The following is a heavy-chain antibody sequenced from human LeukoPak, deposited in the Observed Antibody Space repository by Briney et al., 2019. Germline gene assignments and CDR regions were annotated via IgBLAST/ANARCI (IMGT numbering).Heavy chain of an antibody. CDR2: ISSSSSTI. CDR1: AFTFSSYS. V-gene: IGHV3-48*01. D-gene: IGHD4-17*01. Sequence: GRSLRPSCAAAAFTFSSYSMNWDRQVPGKGLEWVSYISSSSSTIYYADSVKGPFTISRDNAKNSLYLQMNSLRAEDTAVYYCARVTTVTDNLDYWGQGTLVTVSS. J-gene: IGHJ4*02. CDR3: ARVTTVTDNLDY.